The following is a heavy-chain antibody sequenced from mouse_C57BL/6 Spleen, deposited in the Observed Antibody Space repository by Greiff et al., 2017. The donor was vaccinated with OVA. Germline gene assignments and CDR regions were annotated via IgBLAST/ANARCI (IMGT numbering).Heavy chain of an antibody. Sequence: QVQLQQPGAELVKPGASVKMSCKASGYTFTSYWITWVKQRPGQGLEWIGDIYPGSGSTNYNEKFKSKATLTVDTSSSTAYMQLSSLTSEDSAVYYCAREGQKDWYFDVWGTGTTVTVSS. CDR1: GYTFTSYW. J-gene: IGHJ1*03. CDR2: IYPGSGST. CDR3: AREGQKDWYFDV. V-gene: IGHV1-55*01.